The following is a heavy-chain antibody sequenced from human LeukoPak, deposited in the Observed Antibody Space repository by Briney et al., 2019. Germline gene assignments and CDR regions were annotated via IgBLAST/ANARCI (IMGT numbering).Heavy chain of an antibody. CDR3: TRDLMDYDVSTGLHHYYMDV. J-gene: IGHJ6*02. CDR1: GFTVSSNY. V-gene: IGHV3-74*01. Sequence: PGGSLRLSCAASGFTVSSNYMSWVRQDPRKGLVWVSRINGDGRNINYADSVRGRFTISRDNAKNTLYLQMNTLRVEDTAVYYCTRDLMDYDVSTGLHHYYMDVRGQGTTVTVSS. D-gene: IGHD3-9*01. CDR2: INGDGRNI.